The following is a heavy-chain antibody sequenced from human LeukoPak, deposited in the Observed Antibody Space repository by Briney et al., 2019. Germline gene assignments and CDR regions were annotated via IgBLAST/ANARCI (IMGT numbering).Heavy chain of an antibody. V-gene: IGHV1-46*01. D-gene: IGHD6-19*01. CDR3: ARDQAGQEYFQH. Sequence: ASVKVSCKASGYTFTSYYMHWVRQAPGQGLEWMGIINPSGGSTSYAEKFQGRVTMTRDTSTSTVYMELSSLRSEDTAVYYCARDQAGQEYFQHWGQGTLVTVSS. CDR1: GYTFTSYY. J-gene: IGHJ1*01. CDR2: INPSGGST.